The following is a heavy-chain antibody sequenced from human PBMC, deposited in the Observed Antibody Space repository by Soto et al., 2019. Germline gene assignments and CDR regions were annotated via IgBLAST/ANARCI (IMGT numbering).Heavy chain of an antibody. D-gene: IGHD3-3*01. J-gene: IGHJ5*02. V-gene: IGHV4-61*01. CDR1: GGSVSSGSYY. CDR3: ARTRFLEWLFPRCFDP. CDR2: IYYSGST. Sequence: SETLSLTCTVSGGSVSSGSYYWSWIRQPPGKGLEWIGYIYYSGSTNYNPSLKSRVTISVDTSKNQFSLKLSSVTAADTAAYYCARTRFLEWLFPRCFDPWGQGTLVTVSS.